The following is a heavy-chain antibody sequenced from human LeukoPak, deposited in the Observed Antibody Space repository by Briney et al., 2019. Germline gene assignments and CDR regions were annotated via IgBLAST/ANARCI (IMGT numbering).Heavy chain of an antibody. J-gene: IGHJ6*02. D-gene: IGHD5-24*01. Sequence: SETLSLTCTVSGGSISSYYWSWIRQPPGKGLEWIGYIYYSGSTNYNPSLKSRVAISVDTSKNQFSLKLSSVTAADTAVYYCARAQFYYYGMDVWGQGTTVTVSS. CDR3: ARAQFYYYGMDV. CDR2: IYYSGST. V-gene: IGHV4-59*01. CDR1: GGSISSYY.